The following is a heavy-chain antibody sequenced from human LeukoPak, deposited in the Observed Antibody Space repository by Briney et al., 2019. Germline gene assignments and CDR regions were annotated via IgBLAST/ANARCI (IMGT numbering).Heavy chain of an antibody. D-gene: IGHD1-20*01. CDR2: IIPIFGTA. CDR3: AREREENNWNDERAFDI. CDR1: GGTFSSYA. V-gene: IGHV1-69*05. Sequence: SVKVSCKASGGTFSSYAISWVRQAPGQGLEWMGGIIPIFGTANYAQKFQGRVTITTDESTSTAYMELSSLRSEDTAVYYCAREREENNWNDERAFDIWGQGTMVTVSS. J-gene: IGHJ3*02.